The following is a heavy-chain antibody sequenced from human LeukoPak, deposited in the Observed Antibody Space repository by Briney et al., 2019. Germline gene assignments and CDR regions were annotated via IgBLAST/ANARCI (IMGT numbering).Heavy chain of an antibody. Sequence: GGSLRLSCAASGFTSSSYAMSWVRQAPGKGLEWVSAISGSGGSTYYADSVKGRFTISRDNSKNTLYLQMNSLRAEDTAVYYCAKDSSYYDSSGYHNWFDPWGQGTLVTVSS. V-gene: IGHV3-23*01. CDR3: AKDSSYYDSSGYHNWFDP. J-gene: IGHJ5*02. CDR1: GFTSSSYA. CDR2: ISGSGGST. D-gene: IGHD3-22*01.